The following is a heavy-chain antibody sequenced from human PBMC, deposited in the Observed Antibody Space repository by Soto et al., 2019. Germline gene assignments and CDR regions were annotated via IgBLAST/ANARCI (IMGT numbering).Heavy chain of an antibody. V-gene: IGHV1-69*01. Sequence: QVQLVQSGAEVKKPGSSVKVSCKASGGTFSSYAISWVRQAPGQGLEWMGGIIPIFGTANYAQKFQGRVTITADESTSTAYMELSSLRSEDTAVYYCARGPAAAGPGYYYYYGMDVWGQVTTVTVSS. J-gene: IGHJ6*02. CDR3: ARGPAAAGPGYYYYYGMDV. CDR1: GGTFSSYA. D-gene: IGHD6-13*01. CDR2: IIPIFGTA.